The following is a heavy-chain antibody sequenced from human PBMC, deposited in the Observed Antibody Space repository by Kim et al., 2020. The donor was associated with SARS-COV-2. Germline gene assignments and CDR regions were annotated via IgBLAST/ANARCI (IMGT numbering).Heavy chain of an antibody. CDR2: T. D-gene: IGHD2-2*01. V-gene: IGHV4-34*01. CDR3: ASLVGDRALDY. Sequence: TNYNPSLKSRVTISVDTSKNQFSLKLSSVTAADTAVYYCASLVGDRALDYWGQGTLVTVSS. J-gene: IGHJ4*02.